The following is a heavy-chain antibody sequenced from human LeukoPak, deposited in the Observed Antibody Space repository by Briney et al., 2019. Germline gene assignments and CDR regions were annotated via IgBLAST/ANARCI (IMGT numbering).Heavy chain of an antibody. D-gene: IGHD3-9*01. CDR1: AYTFTSYY. J-gene: IGHJ4*02. CDR3: AREARYPGDY. CDR2: INPNSGGT. V-gene: IGHV1-2*02. Sequence: GASVKVSCKASAYTFTSYYMHWVRQAPGQGLEWMGWINPNSGGTNYEQKFQGRVTMTRDTSISTAYMELSSLRSDDTAVYYCAREARYPGDYWGQGTLVTVSS.